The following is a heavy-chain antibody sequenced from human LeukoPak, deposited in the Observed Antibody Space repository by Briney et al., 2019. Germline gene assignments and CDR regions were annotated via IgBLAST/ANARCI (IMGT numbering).Heavy chain of an antibody. CDR1: GNSISKSGWS. CDR2: MPYDENVSDNEIP. Sequence: SETLSLTCIVSGNSISKSGWSWGWIRQPPGKGLEWIGTMPYDENVSDNEIPSYNPSLKRRVTISADTSKNQLSLKVNSVTAADTASYYCARLTLTGVGGRGWCDVWGQGTLVIVSS. J-gene: IGHJ5*02. CDR3: ARLTLTGVGGRGWCDV. D-gene: IGHD3-3*01. V-gene: IGHV4-39*01.